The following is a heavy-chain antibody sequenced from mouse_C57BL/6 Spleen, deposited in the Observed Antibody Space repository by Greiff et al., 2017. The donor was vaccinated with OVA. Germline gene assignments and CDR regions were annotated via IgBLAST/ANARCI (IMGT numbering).Heavy chain of an antibody. Sequence: VQLQQSGPELVKPGASVTISCKASGYTFTDYYMNWVKQSHGKSLEWIGDINPNNGGTSYNQKFKGKATLTVDTSSSTAYMELRSLTSEDSAVYDCARGSANWVYYYAMDDWGQGTSVTVSS. J-gene: IGHJ4*01. CDR3: ARGSANWVYYYAMDD. V-gene: IGHV1-26*01. CDR2: INPNNGGT. D-gene: IGHD4-1*01. CDR1: GYTFTDYY.